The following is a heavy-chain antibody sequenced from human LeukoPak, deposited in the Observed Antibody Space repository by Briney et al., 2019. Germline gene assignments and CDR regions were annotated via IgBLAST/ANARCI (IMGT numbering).Heavy chain of an antibody. D-gene: IGHD2-15*01. Sequence: GGSLRLSCAASGFTFSSYSMNWVRQAPGKGLEWVSSISSSSSYIYYADSVKGRFTISRDNAKNSLYLQMNSLRAGDTAVYYCAREVRSGDRFDPWGQGTLVTVSS. J-gene: IGHJ5*02. CDR3: AREVRSGDRFDP. CDR1: GFTFSSYS. CDR2: ISSSSSYI. V-gene: IGHV3-21*01.